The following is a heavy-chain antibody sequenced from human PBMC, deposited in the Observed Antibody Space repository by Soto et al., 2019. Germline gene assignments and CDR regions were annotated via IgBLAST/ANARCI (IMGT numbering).Heavy chain of an antibody. J-gene: IGHJ2*01. CDR3: ARGLVATFWYFDL. Sequence: QVQLVQSGAEVKKPGSSVKVSCKASGGTFSSYTISWVRQAPGQGREWMGRIIPILGIANYAQKFQGRVTITADKSTSTAYMELSSLRSEDTAVYYCARGLVATFWYFDLWGRGTLVTVSS. D-gene: IGHD5-12*01. V-gene: IGHV1-69*02. CDR1: GGTFSSYT. CDR2: IIPILGIA.